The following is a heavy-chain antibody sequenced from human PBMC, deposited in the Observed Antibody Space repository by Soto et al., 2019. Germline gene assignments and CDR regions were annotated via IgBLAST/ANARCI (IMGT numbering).Heavy chain of an antibody. CDR2: ISSSSSYI. CDR1: GFTFSSYS. Sequence: GGSLRLSCAASGFTFSSYSMNWVRQAPGKWLEWVSSISSSSSYIYYADSVKGRFTISRDNFKNSLYMQMNSLIADDTAGYYCASLAAAGTVDYWGQGTLVTVSS. D-gene: IGHD6-13*01. J-gene: IGHJ4*02. CDR3: ASLAAAGTVDY. V-gene: IGHV3-21*01.